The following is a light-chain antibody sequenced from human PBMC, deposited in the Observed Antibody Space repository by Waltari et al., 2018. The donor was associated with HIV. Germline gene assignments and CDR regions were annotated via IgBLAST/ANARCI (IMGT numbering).Light chain of an antibody. J-gene: IGLJ3*02. CDR3: CSYTRSSNWV. Sequence: QSALTQPASVSGSPGQSITISCTGTSSDVGSYNLLSWYQQYPGKAPKLMIYEGSKRPSGVSNRFSGSKSGNTASLTISGLQAEDEADYYCCSYTRSSNWVFGGGTKLTVL. CDR2: EGS. CDR1: SSDVGSYNL. V-gene: IGLV2-23*01.